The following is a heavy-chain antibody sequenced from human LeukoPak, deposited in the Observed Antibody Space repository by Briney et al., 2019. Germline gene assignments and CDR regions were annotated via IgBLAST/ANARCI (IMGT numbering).Heavy chain of an antibody. D-gene: IGHD3-22*01. Sequence: GGSLRLSCAASGFTFSSYAMSCVRQAPGKGLEWVAGISSSGVSTYYADSVKGRFTISRDNSKNTLYLQMNSLRAEDTAEYYCANLVYHYDSMSWGQGTLVTVSS. V-gene: IGHV3-23*01. CDR1: GFTFSSYA. J-gene: IGHJ5*02. CDR2: ISSSGVST. CDR3: ANLVYHYDSMS.